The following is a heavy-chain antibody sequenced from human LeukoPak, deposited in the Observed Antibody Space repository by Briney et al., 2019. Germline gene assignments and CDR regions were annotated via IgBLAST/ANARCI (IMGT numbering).Heavy chain of an antibody. D-gene: IGHD6-13*01. CDR1: GYSFTNYW. V-gene: IGHV5-51*01. CDR3: ARPESSSWSGFDY. J-gene: IGHJ4*02. Sequence: GESLKISCKGSGYSFTNYWIGWVRQMPGKGLEWIGIIYPGDSDTRYTPSFQGQVTISADRSISSAYLQWSSLKASDTAIYYCARPESSSWSGFDYWGQGTLVTVSS. CDR2: IYPGDSDT.